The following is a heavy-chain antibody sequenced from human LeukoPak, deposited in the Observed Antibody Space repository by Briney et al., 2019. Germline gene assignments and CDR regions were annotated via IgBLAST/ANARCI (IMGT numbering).Heavy chain of an antibody. D-gene: IGHD6-13*01. J-gene: IGHJ4*02. CDR1: GGTFSSYA. V-gene: IGHV1-69*04. CDR3: AVAAAGVTTRPY. Sequence: SVKVSCKPSGGTFSSYAISWVRPAPGQGLEWMGRIIPILGIANYAQKFQGRVTITADKSTSTAYMELSSLRSEDTAVYYCAVAAAGVTTRPYWGQGTLVTVSS. CDR2: IIPILGIA.